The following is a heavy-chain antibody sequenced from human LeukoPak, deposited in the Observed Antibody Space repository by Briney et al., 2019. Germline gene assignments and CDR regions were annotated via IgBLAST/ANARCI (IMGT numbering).Heavy chain of an antibody. Sequence: PSETLSLTCAVYGGSFSGYYCSWIRQPPGKGLEWIGEINHSGSTNYNPSLKSRVTISVDTSKNQFSLKLSSVTAADTAVYYCARDSYGSGSYYIGGMDVWGQGNTVTVSS. J-gene: IGHJ6*02. CDR1: GGSFSGYY. D-gene: IGHD3-10*01. CDR3: ARDSYGSGSYYIGGMDV. V-gene: IGHV4-34*01. CDR2: INHSGST.